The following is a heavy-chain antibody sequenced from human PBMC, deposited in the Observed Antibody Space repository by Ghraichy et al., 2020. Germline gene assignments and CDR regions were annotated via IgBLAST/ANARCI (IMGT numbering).Heavy chain of an antibody. D-gene: IGHD3-22*01. CDR2: ISSNGGST. CDR3: ARDKDYYYDSSGYYSGHDAFDI. CDR1: GFTFSNYA. J-gene: IGHJ3*02. Sequence: LSLTCAASGFTFSNYAMHWVRQAPGKGLEYVSGISSNGGSTYYPNSVKGRFTISRDNSKNTVYLQMGSLRPEDMAVYYCARDKDYYYDSSGYYSGHDAFDIWGQGTMVTVSS. V-gene: IGHV3-64*01.